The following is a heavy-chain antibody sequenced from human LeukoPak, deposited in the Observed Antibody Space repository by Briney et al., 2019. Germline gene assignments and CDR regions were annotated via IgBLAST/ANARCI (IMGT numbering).Heavy chain of an antibody. CDR2: IYYSGDT. J-gene: IGHJ4*02. CDR1: RGSISGYS. D-gene: IGHD3-9*01. Sequence: SETLSLTCTVSRGSISGYSWSWIRQSPGGGLDWIGYIYYSGDTAYNPSLRSRVTLSVDTSKNQFSLKLSSVTAADTAVYYCASYEYYDILTGYYKGNYFDYWGQGTLVTVSS. V-gene: IGHV4-59*12. CDR3: ASYEYYDILTGYYKGNYFDY.